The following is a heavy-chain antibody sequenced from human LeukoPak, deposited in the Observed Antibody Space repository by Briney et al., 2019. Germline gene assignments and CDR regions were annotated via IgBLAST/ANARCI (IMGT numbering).Heavy chain of an antibody. CDR2: IYYSGST. J-gene: IGHJ3*02. CDR3: ARGDSSSYIGDAFDI. D-gene: IGHD6-13*01. CDR1: GGSISSSSYY. Sequence: PSETLSLTCTVSGGSISSSSYYWGWIRQPPGKGLEWIGSIYYSGSTYYNPSLKSRVTISVDRSKNQFSLKLSSVTAADTAVYYCARGDSSSYIGDAFDIWGQGTMVTVSS. V-gene: IGHV4-39*07.